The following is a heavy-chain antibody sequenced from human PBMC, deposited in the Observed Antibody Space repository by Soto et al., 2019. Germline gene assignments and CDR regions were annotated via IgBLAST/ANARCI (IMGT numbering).Heavy chain of an antibody. Sequence: QVQLVESGGGVVQPGRSLRLSCAASGFTFSSYAMHWVRQAPGKGLEWVAVISSDGSNKYYADSVKGRFTISRDNSKNTLYLQMNSLRAEDTAVYYCAREGGYSYGGYYFDYWGLGTLVTVSS. V-gene: IGHV3-30-3*01. CDR3: AREGGYSYGGYYFDY. D-gene: IGHD5-18*01. CDR2: ISSDGSNK. J-gene: IGHJ4*02. CDR1: GFTFSSYA.